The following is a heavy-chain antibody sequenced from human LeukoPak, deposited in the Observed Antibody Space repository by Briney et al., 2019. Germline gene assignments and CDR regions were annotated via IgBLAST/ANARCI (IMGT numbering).Heavy chain of an antibody. V-gene: IGHV4-4*07. Sequence: SETLSLTCKVSGGSISGYYWSWIRQLAGKGLEWIGRLDSSGSTNYNSSLKSRVTMSIDRSQFSLRLTSVTAADTAIYYCARGTSCGSKCFFDYWGQGILVTVSS. CDR2: LDSSGST. D-gene: IGHD2-21*01. CDR1: GGSISGYY. CDR3: ARGTSCGSKCFFDY. J-gene: IGHJ4*02.